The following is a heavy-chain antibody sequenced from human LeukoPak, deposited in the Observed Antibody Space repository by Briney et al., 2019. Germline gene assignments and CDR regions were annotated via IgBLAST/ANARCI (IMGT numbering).Heavy chain of an antibody. Sequence: SETLSLTCTVSGGSISSHYWSWIRQPPGKGLEWIGYVSYTGTTNYNPSLKSRVTMPMDASKNHFSLKLSSVTAADTAVYYCATSRLGIAPHYFDYWGQGTLVTVSS. V-gene: IGHV4-59*11. D-gene: IGHD2-21*01. CDR2: VSYTGTT. J-gene: IGHJ4*02. CDR1: GGSISSHY. CDR3: ATSRLGIAPHYFDY.